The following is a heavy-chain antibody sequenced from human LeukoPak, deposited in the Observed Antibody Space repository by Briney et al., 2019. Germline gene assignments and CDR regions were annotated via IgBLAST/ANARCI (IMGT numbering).Heavy chain of an antibody. CDR3: ARARRIAVAGSRPADYYYGMDV. CDR1: GGSISSSNW. CDR2: IYHSGST. Sequence: SGTLSLTCAVSGGSISSSNWWSWVRQPPGKGLEWIGEIYHSGSTNYNPSLKSRVTIPVDKSKNQFSLKLSSVTAADTAVYYCARARRIAVAGSRPADYYYGMDVWGQGTTVTVSS. J-gene: IGHJ6*02. D-gene: IGHD6-19*01. V-gene: IGHV4-4*02.